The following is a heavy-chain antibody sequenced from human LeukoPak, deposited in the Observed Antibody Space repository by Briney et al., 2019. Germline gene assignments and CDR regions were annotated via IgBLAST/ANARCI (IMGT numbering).Heavy chain of an antibody. J-gene: IGHJ4*02. CDR3: AKTNRGSYYRLGDYFDY. D-gene: IGHD1-26*01. CDR1: GFTFSSYG. CDR2: ISYDGSNK. Sequence: KTGGSLRLSCAASGFTFSSYGMHWARQAPGKGLEWVGVISYDGSNKYYEDPVNGRCTISRDNSKNKLYLQMQSLRAEEKAALYCAKTNRGSYYRLGDYFDYWGQGTLVTVSS. V-gene: IGHV3-30*18.